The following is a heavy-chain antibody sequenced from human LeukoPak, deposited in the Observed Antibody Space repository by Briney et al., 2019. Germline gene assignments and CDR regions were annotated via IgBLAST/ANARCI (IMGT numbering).Heavy chain of an antibody. CDR1: GFTFSSYG. D-gene: IGHD4-17*01. CDR3: AREMTVQTFEAYYYGMDV. Sequence: GGSLRLSCAASGFTFSSYGMPWVRQAPGKGLEWVAVIWYDGSNKYYADSVKGRFTISRDNSKNTLYLQMNSLRAEDTAVYYCAREMTVQTFEAYYYGMDVWGQGTTVTVSS. CDR2: IWYDGSNK. J-gene: IGHJ6*02. V-gene: IGHV3-33*01.